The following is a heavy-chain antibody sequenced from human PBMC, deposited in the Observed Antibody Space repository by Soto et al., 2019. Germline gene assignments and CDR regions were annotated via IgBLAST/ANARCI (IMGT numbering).Heavy chain of an antibody. V-gene: IGHV4-34*01. D-gene: IGHD1-1*01. CDR3: ARVERGTATTVVDAFDI. J-gene: IGHJ3*02. CDR1: GGFVSSGSYY. CDR2: MSHSGGT. Sequence: QVQLQQWGAGLLKPSETLSLTCAVYGGFVSSGSYYWSWIRQPPGKGLEWIGEMSHSGGTHFNPSLKRRVTISVDTSKNQFSLQMRSVTAADTALYYCARVERGTATTVVDAFDIWGPGTMVTVSS.